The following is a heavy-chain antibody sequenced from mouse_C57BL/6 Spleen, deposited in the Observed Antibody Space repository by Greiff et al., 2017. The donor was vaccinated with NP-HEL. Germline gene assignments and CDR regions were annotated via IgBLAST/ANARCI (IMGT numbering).Heavy chain of an antibody. V-gene: IGHV1-4*01. CDR3: ASSIYYYGSGYWYFDV. CDR1: GYTFTSYT. D-gene: IGHD1-1*01. Sequence: QVQLQQSGAELARPGASVKLSCKASGYTFTSYTMHWVKQRPGQGLEWIGYINPSSGYTKYNQKFKDKATLTADKSSSTAYMQLSSLTSEDSAVYYCASSIYYYGSGYWYFDVWGTGTTVTVSS. J-gene: IGHJ1*03. CDR2: INPSSGYT.